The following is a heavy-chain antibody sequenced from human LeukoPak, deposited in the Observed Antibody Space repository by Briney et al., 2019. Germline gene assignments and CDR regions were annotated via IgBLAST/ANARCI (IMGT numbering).Heavy chain of an antibody. CDR3: ASIPNDSSGYYFDY. CDR1: GGSISSSSYY. J-gene: IGHJ4*02. V-gene: IGHV4-39*07. D-gene: IGHD3-22*01. CDR2: IYYSGST. Sequence: SETLSLTCTVSGGSISSSSYYWGWIRQPPGKGLEWIGSIYYSGSTYYNPALKSRVTISVDTSKNQFSLKLSSVTAADTAVYSCASIPNDSSGYYFDYWGQGTLVTVSS.